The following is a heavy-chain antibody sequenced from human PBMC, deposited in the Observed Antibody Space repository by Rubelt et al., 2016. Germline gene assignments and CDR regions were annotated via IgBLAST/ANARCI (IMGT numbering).Heavy chain of an antibody. CDR3: ARVTTVTNDNWFDP. J-gene: IGHJ5*02. V-gene: IGHV5-51*01. CDR1: GYSFTSYW. CDR2: IYPGDSDT. D-gene: IGHD4-17*01. Sequence: EVQLVQSGAEVKKPGESLKISCKGSGYSFTSYWIGWVRQMPGKGLEWVGFIYPGDSDTRYRPTFQGQVTSSADKSISTAYLQWSSLKASDTAMYYWARVTTVTNDNWFDPWGQGTLVTVSS.